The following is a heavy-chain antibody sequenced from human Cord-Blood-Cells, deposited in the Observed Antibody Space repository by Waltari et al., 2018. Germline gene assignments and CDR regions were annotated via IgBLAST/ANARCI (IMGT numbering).Heavy chain of an antibody. V-gene: IGHV1-24*01. D-gene: IGHD3-22*01. Sequence: QVQLVQSGAEVKKPGASVKVSCKVSGSTLTELSLHWVRQAPGKGLEWMGGFDPEDGETIYAQKFQGRVTMTEDTSTDTAYMELSSLRSEDTAVYYCATWLGDSSGYSLDYWGQGTLVTVSS. CDR2: FDPEDGET. CDR1: GSTLTELS. J-gene: IGHJ4*02. CDR3: ATWLGDSSGYSLDY.